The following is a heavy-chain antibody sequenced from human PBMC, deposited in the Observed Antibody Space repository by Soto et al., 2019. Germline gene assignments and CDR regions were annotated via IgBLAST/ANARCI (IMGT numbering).Heavy chain of an antibody. J-gene: IGHJ6*02. CDR1: GGSISSYY. D-gene: IGHD4-17*01. Sequence: QVQLQESGPGLVKPSETLSLTCTVSGGSISSYYWSWIRQPPGKGLEWIGYIYYSGSTNYNPSLKSRVTKPVDTSKNQFSLKLGSVTAADTAVYYCARVTTRAYYYYGMDVWGQGTTVTVSS. CDR2: IYYSGST. CDR3: ARVTTRAYYYYGMDV. V-gene: IGHV4-59*01.